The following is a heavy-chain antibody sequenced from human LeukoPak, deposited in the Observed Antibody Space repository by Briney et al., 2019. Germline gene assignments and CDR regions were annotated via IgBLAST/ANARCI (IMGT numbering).Heavy chain of an antibody. CDR3: ARAPLSTIFGVDYFDY. D-gene: IGHD3-3*01. CDR2: IYYSGST. Sequence: PSETLSLTCTVSGGSISSSSYYWGWIRQPPGKGLEWIGSIYYSGSTYYNPSLKSRVTISVDTSKNQFSLKLSSVTAADTAVYYCARAPLSTIFGVDYFDYWGQGTLVTVSS. CDR1: GGSISSSSYY. V-gene: IGHV4-39*07. J-gene: IGHJ4*02.